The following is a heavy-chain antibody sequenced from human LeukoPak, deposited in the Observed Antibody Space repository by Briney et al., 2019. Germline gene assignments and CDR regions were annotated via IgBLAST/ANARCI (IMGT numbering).Heavy chain of an antibody. CDR1: GGSISSSSYY. CDR2: IYYSGST. CDR3: ARQGIAASGYHYYMDV. D-gene: IGHD6-13*01. J-gene: IGHJ6*03. V-gene: IGHV4-39*01. Sequence: PSETLSLTCTVSGGSISSSSYYWGWIRQPPGKGLEWIGSIYYSGSTYYNPSLKSRVTISVDTSKNQFSLKLSSVTAADTAVYYCARQGIAASGYHYYMDVWGKGTTVTVSS.